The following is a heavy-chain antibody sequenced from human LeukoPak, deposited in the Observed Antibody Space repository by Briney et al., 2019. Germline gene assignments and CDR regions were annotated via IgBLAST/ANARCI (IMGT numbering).Heavy chain of an antibody. CDR1: GGSFSGYY. CDR3: ARGHYYDSSGYYYVFRFLRPLDY. V-gene: IGHV4-34*01. D-gene: IGHD3-22*01. CDR2: INHSGST. J-gene: IGHJ4*02. Sequence: SETLSLTCAVYGGSFSGYYWSWIRQPPGKGLEWIGEINHSGSTNYNPSLKSRVTISVDTSKNQFSPKLSSVTAADTAVYYCARGHYYDSSGYYYVFRFLRPLDYWGQGTLVTVSS.